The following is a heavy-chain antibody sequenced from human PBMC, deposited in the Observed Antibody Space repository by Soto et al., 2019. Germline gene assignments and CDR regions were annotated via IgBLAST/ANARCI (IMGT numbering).Heavy chain of an antibody. V-gene: IGHV2-5*02. J-gene: IGHJ6*02. CDR3: AHIYGSGSYYYYYYGMDV. Sequence: QITLKESGPTRVKPTQTLTLTCTFSGFSLSTSGVGVGWIRQPPGKALEWLALIYWDDDKRYSPSLKSRLTITKDTSKNQVVLTMTNMDPVDTATYYCAHIYGSGSYYYYYYGMDVWGQGTTVTVSS. D-gene: IGHD3-10*01. CDR1: GFSLSTSGVG. CDR2: IYWDDDK.